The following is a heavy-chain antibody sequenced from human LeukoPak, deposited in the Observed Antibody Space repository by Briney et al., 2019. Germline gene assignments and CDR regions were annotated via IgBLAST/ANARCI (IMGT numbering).Heavy chain of an antibody. CDR2: IGASGDT. CDR1: GRTFSSYD. V-gene: IGHV3-13*04. CDR3: VLGAYWNDDKNAFHI. D-gene: IGHD1-1*01. Sequence: GGSLRLSCAASGRTFSSYDMHWIRQGPGKGLEWVSSIGASGDTYYSGSVKGRFTISRENAKKSVYLQMSSLSAEDRAVYFCVLGAYWNDDKNAFHIWGPGTMVTVSS. J-gene: IGHJ3*02.